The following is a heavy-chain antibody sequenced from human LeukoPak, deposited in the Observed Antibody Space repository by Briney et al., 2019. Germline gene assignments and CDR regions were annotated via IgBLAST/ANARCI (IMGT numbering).Heavy chain of an antibody. J-gene: IGHJ4*02. Sequence: QTGGSLRLSCAASGFTFSSYAMHWVRQAPGKGLEWVAVISYDGSNKYYADSVKGRFTISRDNSKNTLYLQMNSLRAEDTAVYYCARSGSGSYLGGLADCLDYWGQGTLGAVSS. D-gene: IGHD3-10*01. V-gene: IGHV3-30-3*01. CDR1: GFTFSSYA. CDR3: ARSGSGSYLGGLADCLDY. CDR2: ISYDGSNK.